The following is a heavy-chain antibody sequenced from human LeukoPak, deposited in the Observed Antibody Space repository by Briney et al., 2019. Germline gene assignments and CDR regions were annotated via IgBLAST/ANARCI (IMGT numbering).Heavy chain of an antibody. CDR2: IYDSGKT. V-gene: IGHV4-59*01. Sequence: PSETLSLTCTVSGDSISSYYWGWIRQPPGKGLEWIGYIYDSGKTNYNASLISRVTISVDTSKNQFSLKLTSVTPADTAVYYCARGGGTLDYWGQGTLVTVSS. CDR3: ARGGGTLDY. CDR1: GDSISSYY. J-gene: IGHJ4*02. D-gene: IGHD3-16*01.